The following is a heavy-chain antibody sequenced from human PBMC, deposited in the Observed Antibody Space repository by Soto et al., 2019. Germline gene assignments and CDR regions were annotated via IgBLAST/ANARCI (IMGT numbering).Heavy chain of an antibody. J-gene: IGHJ4*02. Sequence: SETLSLTCAVSGGSISGGGFSWSWIRQPPGKGLEWIGYILHTGGTQYNPSLNSRVSMSVDKSKNQFSLHLTSVTAADTAVYYCARLQFGEGFDYWGQGALVTVSS. CDR2: ILHTGGT. V-gene: IGHV4-30-2*01. CDR3: ARLQFGEGFDY. CDR1: GGSISGGGFS. D-gene: IGHD3-10*01.